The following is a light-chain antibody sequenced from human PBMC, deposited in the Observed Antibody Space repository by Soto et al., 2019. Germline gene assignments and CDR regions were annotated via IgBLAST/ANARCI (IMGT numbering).Light chain of an antibody. V-gene: IGLV8-61*01. J-gene: IGLJ3*02. Sequence: QTVVTQEPSFSVSPGRTVTLTCGLSSGSVSSSNYPSWYQQTPGQAPRTLIYSTNTRSSGVPDRFSASILGNKAALTITGAQADDECDYYCVMYMGSGIWVFGGGTQLTVL. CDR3: VMYMGSGIWV. CDR2: STN. CDR1: SGSVSSSNY.